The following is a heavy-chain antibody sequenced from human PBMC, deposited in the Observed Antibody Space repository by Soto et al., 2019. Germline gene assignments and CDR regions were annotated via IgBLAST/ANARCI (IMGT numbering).Heavy chain of an antibody. CDR2: IYYSGST. V-gene: IGHV4-39*07. Sequence: PSETLSLTCTVSGGSISSSSYYWGWIRQPPGKGLEWIGSIYYSGSTYYNPSLKGRVTISVDTWKNRFSLNLRSVTAADTAVYYCARTVVVVVSNVPDYFDYWGQGMLVTVSS. CDR1: GGSISSSSYY. CDR3: ARTVVVVVSNVPDYFDY. D-gene: IGHD2-15*01. J-gene: IGHJ4*02.